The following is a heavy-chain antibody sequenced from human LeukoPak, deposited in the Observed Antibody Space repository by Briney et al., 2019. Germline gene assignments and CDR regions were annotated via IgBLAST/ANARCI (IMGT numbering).Heavy chain of an antibody. Sequence: PSETLSLTCTVSGGSISSYYWSWIRQPPGKGLEWIGYIYYSGSTNYNPSLKSRVTISVDTSKNQFSLKLSSVTAADTAVYYCASSKVGLRFLEWLSPFGYWGQGTLVTVSS. J-gene: IGHJ4*02. CDR2: IYYSGST. CDR1: GGSISSYY. V-gene: IGHV4-59*01. CDR3: ASSKVGLRFLEWLSPFGY. D-gene: IGHD3-3*01.